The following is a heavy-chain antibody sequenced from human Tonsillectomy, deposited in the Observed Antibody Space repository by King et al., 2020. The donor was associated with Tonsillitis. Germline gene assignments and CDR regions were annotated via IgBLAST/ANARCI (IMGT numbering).Heavy chain of an antibody. Sequence: VTLQESGPALVRPPQTLTLTCTFSGFSLSTTGMRVSWIRQPPGKALEWLARIDWDDDKYYSTSLKTRLTISRDTSKNQVVLSMTNMDPVDTATYYCARIGYYDSRGYGDWGQGTLVTVSS. D-gene: IGHD3-22*01. CDR2: IDWDDDK. V-gene: IGHV2-70*04. CDR3: ARIGYYDSRGYGD. CDR1: GFSLSTTGMR. J-gene: IGHJ4*02.